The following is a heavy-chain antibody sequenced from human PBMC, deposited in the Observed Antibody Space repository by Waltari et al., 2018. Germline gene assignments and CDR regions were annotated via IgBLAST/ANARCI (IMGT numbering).Heavy chain of an antibody. CDR1: GGSFSGYY. CDR2: INHSGST. V-gene: IGHV4-34*01. J-gene: IGHJ4*02. CDR3: ARGSSGYGDLYYFDY. D-gene: IGHD5-12*01. Sequence: QVQLQQWGAGLLKPSETLSLTCAVYGGSFSGYYWSWIRQPPGKGLEWIGEINHSGSTHYNPSLKSRVTISVDTSKNQFSLKLSSVTAADTAVYYCARGSSGYGDLYYFDYWGQGTLVTVSS.